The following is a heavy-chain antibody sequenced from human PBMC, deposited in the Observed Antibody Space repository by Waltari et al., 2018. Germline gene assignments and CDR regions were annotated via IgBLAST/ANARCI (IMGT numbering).Heavy chain of an antibody. J-gene: IGHJ4*02. V-gene: IGHV3-7*01. D-gene: IGHD6-13*01. CDR2: IKQDGSEK. CDR1: GLSFCNYW. Sequence: EVQLVESGGGLAQPGGSLRLSCAASGLSFCNYWMTWVRQASGKGPEWVANIKQDGSEKYYMDSVKGRFTISRDNAKNSLYLQMNNLRVEDTAVYYCTRGGRDSSWYWRDWGQGTLVTVSS. CDR3: TRGGRDSSWYWRD.